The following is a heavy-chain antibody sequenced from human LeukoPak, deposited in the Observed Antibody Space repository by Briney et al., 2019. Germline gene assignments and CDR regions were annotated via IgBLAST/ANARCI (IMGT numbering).Heavy chain of an antibody. CDR2: IYPGDSDT. V-gene: IGHV5-51*01. CDR1: GYSFTSYW. J-gene: IGHJ4*02. Sequence: GESLKISCKGSGYSFTSYWIGWVRQMPGKGLEWMGIIYPGDSDTRYSPSFQGQVTISADKSISTAYLQWSSLKASDTAMYYCARLSDYGSGSHAKLDYWSQGTLVTVSS. D-gene: IGHD3-10*01. CDR3: ARLSDYGSGSHAKLDY.